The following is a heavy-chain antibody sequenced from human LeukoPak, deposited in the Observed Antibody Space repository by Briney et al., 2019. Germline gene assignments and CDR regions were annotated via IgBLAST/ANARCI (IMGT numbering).Heavy chain of an antibody. V-gene: IGHV3-30*04. J-gene: IGHJ4*02. CDR3: AREGPQGYYFDY. CDR2: ISYDGSNK. CDR1: GFTFSTYA. Sequence: PGGSLRLSCAASGFTFSTYAMHWVRQAPGKGLEWVAVISYDGSNKYYADSVKGRFTISRDNSKNTLYLQMNSLRAEDTAVYYCAREGPQGYYFDYWGQGTLVTVSS.